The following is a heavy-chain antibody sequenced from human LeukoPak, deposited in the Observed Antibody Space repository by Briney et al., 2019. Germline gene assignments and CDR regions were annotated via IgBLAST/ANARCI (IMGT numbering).Heavy chain of an antibody. CDR1: GGSFSGYY. D-gene: IGHD3-10*01. CDR2: INHSGST. CDR3: ARPHYYGSGSSFFDL. Sequence: SETLSLTCAVYGGSFSGYYWSWIRQPPGKGLEWIGEINHSGSTNYNPSLKSRVTISVDTSKNQFSLKLSSVTAADTAVYYWARPHYYGSGSSFFDLWGRGTLVTVSS. J-gene: IGHJ2*01. V-gene: IGHV4-34*01.